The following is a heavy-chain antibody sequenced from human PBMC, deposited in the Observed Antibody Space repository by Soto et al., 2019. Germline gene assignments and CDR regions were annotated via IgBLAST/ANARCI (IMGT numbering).Heavy chain of an antibody. D-gene: IGHD2-15*01. J-gene: IGHJ4*02. CDR1: GFSLSISGMR. V-gene: IGHV2-70*04. Sequence: SGPTLVNPTQTLTLTCTFSGFSLSISGMRVSWIRQPPGEALEWLARIDWDGDKFYSTSLTTRLTISKDPSNNQVVLTMANMDPVDTATYYCTRTPCSVGSCYSDYWVQGSLATVS. CDR2: IDWDGDK. CDR3: TRTPCSVGSCYSDY.